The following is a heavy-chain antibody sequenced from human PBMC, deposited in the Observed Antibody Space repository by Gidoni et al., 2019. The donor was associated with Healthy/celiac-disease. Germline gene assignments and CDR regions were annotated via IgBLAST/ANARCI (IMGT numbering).Heavy chain of an antibody. J-gene: IGHJ4*02. D-gene: IGHD3-10*01. CDR1: GGSISRGSYS. CDR2: IYHSGSN. Sequence: QLQLQESGSGLVKPSLTLSLTCAVSGGSISRGSYSCSWIRQPPGKGLECIGYIYHSGSNYYNPPLKSRVTISVDMSKNQFTLKLSSVTAGDTAVYYCARVGRFGEFDYWGQGTLVTVSS. V-gene: IGHV4-30-2*01. CDR3: ARVGRFGEFDY.